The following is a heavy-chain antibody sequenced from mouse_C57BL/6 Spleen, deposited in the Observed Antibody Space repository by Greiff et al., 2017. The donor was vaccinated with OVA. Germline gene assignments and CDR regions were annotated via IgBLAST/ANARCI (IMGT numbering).Heavy chain of an antibody. Sequence: QVQLQQPGAELVKPGASVKLSCKASGYTFTSYWMHWVKQRPGQGLEWIGMINPNSGSTTYNEEFKSKATLTLDKSSSTAYMQLSSLTSDDSAVYYCARDTRDYWGQGTSVTVSS. CDR2: INPNSGST. V-gene: IGHV1-64*01. J-gene: IGHJ4*01. CDR3: ARDTRDY. CDR1: GYTFTSYW.